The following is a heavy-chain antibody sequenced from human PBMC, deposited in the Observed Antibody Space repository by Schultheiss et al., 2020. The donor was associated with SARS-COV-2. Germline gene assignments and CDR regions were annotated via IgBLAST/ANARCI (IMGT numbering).Heavy chain of an antibody. Sequence: SETLSLTCTVSGGSISSYYWSWIRQPPGKGLEWIGYIYYSGSTNYNPSLKNRVTISVDTSKNQFSLKLSSVTAADTAVYYCARDQWELPLDYWGQGTLVTVSS. V-gene: IGHV4-59*12. CDR1: GGSISSYY. D-gene: IGHD1-26*01. J-gene: IGHJ4*02. CDR2: IYYSGST. CDR3: ARDQWELPLDY.